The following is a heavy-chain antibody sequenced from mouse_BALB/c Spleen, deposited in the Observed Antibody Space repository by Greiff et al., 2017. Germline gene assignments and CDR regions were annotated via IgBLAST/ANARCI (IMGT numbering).Heavy chain of an antibody. CDR1: GFSLTSYG. V-gene: IGHV2-6-2*01. Sequence: QVQLKQSGPDLVAPSQSLSITCTVSGFSLTSYGVHWVRQPPGKGLEWLVVIWSDGSTTYNSALKSRLSISKDNSKSQVFLKMNSLQTDDTAMYYCARGEGGYDNWCAYWGQGTLVTVSA. D-gene: IGHD2-2*01. J-gene: IGHJ3*01. CDR3: ARGEGGYDNWCAY. CDR2: IWSDGST.